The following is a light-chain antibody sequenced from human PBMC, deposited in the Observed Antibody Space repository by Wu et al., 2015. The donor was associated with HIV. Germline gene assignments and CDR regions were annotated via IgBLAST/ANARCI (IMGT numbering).Light chain of an antibody. V-gene: IGKV3-20*01. CDR1: QSVSSSY. J-gene: IGKJ1*01. CDR3: QQFGSSPWT. CDR2: GAS. Sequence: EIVLTQSPGTLSLSPGERAALSCRASQSVSSSYLAWYQQKPGQAPRLLIYGASSRATGTPDRFSGSGSGTDFTLTINRLEPEDIAVYYCQQFGSSPWTFGQGTKVEMK.